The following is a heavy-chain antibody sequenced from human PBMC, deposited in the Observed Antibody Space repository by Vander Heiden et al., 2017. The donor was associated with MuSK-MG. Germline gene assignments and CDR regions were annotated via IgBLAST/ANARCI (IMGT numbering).Heavy chain of an antibody. Sequence: EVQLVESGGGLVQPGGSLRLSCAASGFTFSSYEMNWVRQAPGKGLEWVSYISSSGSTIYYADSVKGRFTISRDNAKNSLYLQMNSLRAEDTAVYYCARDYLDVNIVATISDYWGQGTLVTVSS. J-gene: IGHJ4*02. V-gene: IGHV3-48*03. D-gene: IGHD5-12*01. CDR3: ARDYLDVNIVATISDY. CDR2: ISSSGSTI. CDR1: GFTFSSYE.